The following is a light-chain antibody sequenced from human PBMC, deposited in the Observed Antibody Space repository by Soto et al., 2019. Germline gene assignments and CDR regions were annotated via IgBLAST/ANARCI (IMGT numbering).Light chain of an antibody. J-gene: IGKJ4*01. CDR2: GVS. CDR1: QSVSSNY. CDR3: QQYFTSPLT. Sequence: EVVLPQSPGTLSLSPGESATLSCRASQSVSSNYLAWYQQKPGQAPRLLIYGVSTRATGIPDRFSGSGSGTDFSLTISRLEPEDFALYYCQQYFTSPLTFGGGTKVEIK. V-gene: IGKV3-20*01.